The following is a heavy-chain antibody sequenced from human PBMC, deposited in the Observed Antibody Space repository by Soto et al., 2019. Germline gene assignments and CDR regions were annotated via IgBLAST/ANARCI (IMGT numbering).Heavy chain of an antibody. V-gene: IGHV1-3*01. CDR1: GYTFTSYA. Sequence: QVQLVQSGAEVKKPGASVKVSCKASGYTFTSYAMHWVRQASGQRLEWMGWINAGNGNTKYSQKFQGRVTITRDTSASTAYMELSSLRSEDTAVYYCARVSCGGDCYEDYYFDYWGQGTLVTVSS. J-gene: IGHJ4*02. CDR2: INAGNGNT. CDR3: ARVSCGGDCYEDYYFDY. D-gene: IGHD2-21*02.